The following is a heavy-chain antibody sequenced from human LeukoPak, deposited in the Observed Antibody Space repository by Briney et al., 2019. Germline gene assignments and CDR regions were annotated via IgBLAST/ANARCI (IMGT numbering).Heavy chain of an antibody. CDR2: IIPIFGTA. CDR3: ARYCSGGSCPFDY. V-gene: IGHV1-69*01. Sequence: SVTVSCKASGGTFSSYAISWVRQAPGHGLEWKGGIIPIFGTANYAKKIQGRVTITADESTSTAYMELSSLRSEDTAVYYCARYCSGGSCPFDYWGQGTLVTVSS. J-gene: IGHJ4*02. D-gene: IGHD2-15*01. CDR1: GGTFSSYA.